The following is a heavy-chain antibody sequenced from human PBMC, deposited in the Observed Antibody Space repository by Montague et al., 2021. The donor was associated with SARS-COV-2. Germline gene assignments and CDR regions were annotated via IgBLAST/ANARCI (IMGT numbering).Heavy chain of an antibody. CDR1: GDSVASHSVA. Sequence: CAISGDSVASHSVAWGWLTQSPPSGLELVGRTYYRSKWYSDYAPSVRGRLTVNPDASKNEFSLELNCVTPEDTAVYYCVRYSGWFYFDFWGQGTLVTVSS. CDR2: TYYRSKWYS. V-gene: IGHV6-1*01. CDR3: VRYSGWFYFDF. J-gene: IGHJ4*02. D-gene: IGHD6-19*01.